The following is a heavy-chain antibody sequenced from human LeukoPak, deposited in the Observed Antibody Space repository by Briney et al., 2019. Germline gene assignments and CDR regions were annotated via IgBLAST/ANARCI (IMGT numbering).Heavy chain of an antibody. CDR1: GFTFSSYE. V-gene: IGHV3-48*01. D-gene: IGHD3-22*01. J-gene: IGHJ3*02. CDR3: ARESYDSSGYYYPYDAFDI. Sequence: GGSLRLSCAASGFTFSSYEVNWVRQAPGKGLEWVSYISSSSSTIYYADSVKGRFTISRDNAKNSLYLQMNSLRAEDKAVYYCARESYDSSGYYYPYDAFDIWGQGTMVTVSS. CDR2: ISSSSSTI.